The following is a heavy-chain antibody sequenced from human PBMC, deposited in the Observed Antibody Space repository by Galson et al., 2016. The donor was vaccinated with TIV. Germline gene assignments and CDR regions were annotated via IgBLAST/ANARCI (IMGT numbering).Heavy chain of an antibody. V-gene: IGHV2-5*02. CDR2: IYWDDRK. CDR1: GFSLTTSGVG. Sequence: PALVKPTQTLTLTCSFSGFSLTTSGVGVGWIRQPPRKALEWLGFIYWDDRKLYSTSLKSRLTISRDTSKNQVVLTMTKMDPVDTATYYCARAEGWGLDQWGQGTLVTVSS. D-gene: IGHD2-21*02. J-gene: IGHJ4*02. CDR3: ARAEGWGLDQ.